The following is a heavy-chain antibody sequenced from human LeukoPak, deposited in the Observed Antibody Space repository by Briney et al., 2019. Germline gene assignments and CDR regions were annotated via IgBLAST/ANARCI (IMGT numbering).Heavy chain of an antibody. D-gene: IGHD3-10*01. CDR1: GFTVSSNY. Sequence: GGSLRLSCAASGFTVSSNYMSWVRQAPGKGLEWVSVIYGDGTTYYADSVKGRFTISRDNSKNTLYLQMNSLRAEDTAVYYCARGYGSGSPTNFDYWGQGTLVTVSS. V-gene: IGHV3-66*01. J-gene: IGHJ4*02. CDR2: IYGDGTT. CDR3: ARGYGSGSPTNFDY.